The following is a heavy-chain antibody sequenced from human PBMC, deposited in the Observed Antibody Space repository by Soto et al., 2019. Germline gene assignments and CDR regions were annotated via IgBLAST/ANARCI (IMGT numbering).Heavy chain of an antibody. CDR1: GGSFSGYY. D-gene: IGHD2-8*02. V-gene: IGHV4-34*01. CDR2: INHSGST. CDR3: ARDKITGLFDY. J-gene: IGHJ4*02. Sequence: QVQLQQWGAGLLKPSETLSLTCAVYGGSFSGYYWTWIRQPPGTGLEWIGEINHSGSTNYNPSLTSPVTISVDTSTTQFSLKLTSVTAADTAVYYCARDKITGLFDYWGQGTLVTVSS.